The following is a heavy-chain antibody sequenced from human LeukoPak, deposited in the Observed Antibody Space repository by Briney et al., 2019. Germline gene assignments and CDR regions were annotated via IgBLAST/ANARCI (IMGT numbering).Heavy chain of an antibody. D-gene: IGHD3-22*01. CDR1: GDSISTSSYY. CDR3: ARSYYYDYRQIDY. V-gene: IGHV4-39*01. Sequence: SETLSLTCTVSGDSISTSSYYWGWIRQPPGKGLEWLGSIYYSGSTHYNPSLKSRVTISVDTSKNQFSLNLYSVTAADTAVFYCARSYYYDYRQIDYWGQGTLVTVSS. CDR2: IYYSGST. J-gene: IGHJ4*02.